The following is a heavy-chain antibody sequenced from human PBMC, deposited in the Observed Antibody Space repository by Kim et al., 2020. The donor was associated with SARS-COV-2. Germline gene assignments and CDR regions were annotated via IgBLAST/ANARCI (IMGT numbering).Heavy chain of an antibody. D-gene: IGHD3-10*01. CDR3: ARVGDRGLQEVGYYSMDV. J-gene: IGHJ6*03. CDR2: IRYSWNT. CDR1: GVSITNTQYH. V-gene: IGHV4-39*07. Sequence: SETLSLTCSVSGVSITNTQYHWGWVRQPPGKGLEWIGNIRYSWNTYYNPSLKSRLTISADTSDNVISLKLTSVTAADTAVYYCARVGDRGLQEVGYYSMDVWGQGTTVTVSS.